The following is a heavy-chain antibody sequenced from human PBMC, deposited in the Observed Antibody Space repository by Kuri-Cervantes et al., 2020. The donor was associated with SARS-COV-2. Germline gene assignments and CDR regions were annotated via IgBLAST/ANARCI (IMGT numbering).Heavy chain of an antibody. D-gene: IGHD3-3*01. Sequence: ASVKVSCKASGYTFTSYYMHWVRQAPGQGLEWMGIINPSGGSTSYARKFQGRVTMTRDTSTSTVYMELSSLRSEDTAVYYCARDALPTIFGVVIIYWFDPWGQGTLVTDSS. CDR1: GYTFTSYY. J-gene: IGHJ5*02. CDR3: ARDALPTIFGVVIIYWFDP. V-gene: IGHV1-46*01. CDR2: INPSGGST.